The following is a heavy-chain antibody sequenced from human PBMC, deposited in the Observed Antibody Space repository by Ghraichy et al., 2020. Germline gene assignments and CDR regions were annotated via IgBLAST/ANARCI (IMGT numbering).Heavy chain of an antibody. J-gene: IGHJ4*02. Sequence: GGSLRLSCAASGFTFSAFWMHWVRQAPGKGLIWVSRINTDGSTTTYADSVKGRFTISRDNAKNTVYLQMDSLRADDTAVYFCARVYGSSSFDYWGQGTLVTVSS. CDR1: GFTFSAFW. CDR3: ARVYGSSSFDY. V-gene: IGHV3-74*01. CDR2: INTDGSTT. D-gene: IGHD6-6*01.